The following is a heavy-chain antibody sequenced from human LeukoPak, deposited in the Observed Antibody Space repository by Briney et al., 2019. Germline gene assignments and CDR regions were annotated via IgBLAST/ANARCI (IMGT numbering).Heavy chain of an antibody. CDR3: ARWGLRGCSGSPCFDY. CDR2: INHSGST. J-gene: IGHJ4*02. Sequence: SETLSLTCAVYGGSFSGYYWSWIRQPPGKGLEWIGEINHSGSTNYNPSLKSRVTISVDTSKNQFSLKLSSVTAADTAVYYCARWGLRGCSGSPCFDYWGQGTLVTVSS. V-gene: IGHV4-34*01. CDR1: GGSFSGYY. D-gene: IGHD2-15*01.